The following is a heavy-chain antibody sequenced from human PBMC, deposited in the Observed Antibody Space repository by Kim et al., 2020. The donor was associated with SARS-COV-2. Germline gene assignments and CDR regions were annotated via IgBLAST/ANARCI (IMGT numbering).Heavy chain of an antibody. Sequence: ASVKVSCKASGYTFTSYGISWVRQAPGQGLAWMGWISAYIGNTNYAQNLQGRVTMTTDTSTSTASMELRSLRSDDTAVDFCARDPRGIVLVLATTWPGAFDIWGKGTVVTVSS. CDR2: ISAYIGNT. CDR1: GYTFTSYG. V-gene: IGHV1-18*01. J-gene: IGHJ3*02. CDR3: ARDPRGIVLVLATTWPGAFDI. D-gene: IGHD2-15*01.